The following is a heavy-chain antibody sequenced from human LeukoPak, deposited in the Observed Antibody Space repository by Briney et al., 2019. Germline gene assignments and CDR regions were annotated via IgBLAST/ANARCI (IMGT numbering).Heavy chain of an antibody. J-gene: IGHJ4*02. Sequence: GGSLRLSCAASGFTVSDNYMSWVRLPPGKGLEFVSALYPGGKTYYADSVKGRFFISSDTSKNTADVQMTSLRAEDTAMYYCTRHRLADTTEFAYWGQGTLVTVSS. CDR1: GFTVSDNY. D-gene: IGHD6-19*01. CDR2: LYPGGKT. V-gene: IGHV3-53*05. CDR3: TRHRLADTTEFAY.